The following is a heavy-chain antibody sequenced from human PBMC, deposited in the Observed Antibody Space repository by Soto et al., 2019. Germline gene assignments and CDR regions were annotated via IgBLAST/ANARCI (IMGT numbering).Heavy chain of an antibody. V-gene: IGHV1-46*01. CDR3: ARVPYDYSSGWPSYFDY. CDR1: GYTFTSYY. D-gene: IGHD6-19*01. J-gene: IGHJ4*02. Sequence: SVKVSCKASGYTFTSYYMHWVRQAPGQGLEWMGIINPSGGSTSYAQKFQGRVTMTRDTSTSTVYMELSSLRSEDTAVYYCARVPYDYSSGWPSYFDYWGQGTLVTVSA. CDR2: INPSGGST.